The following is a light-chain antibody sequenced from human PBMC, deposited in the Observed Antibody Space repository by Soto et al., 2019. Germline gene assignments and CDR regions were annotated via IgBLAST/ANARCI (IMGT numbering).Light chain of an antibody. J-gene: IGKJ2*01. CDR3: QQYDNRPPYT. V-gene: IGKV1-33*01. CDR1: QDISNY. Sequence: DIQMTQSPSSLSASVGDRVTITCQASQDISNYLNWYQQKPGKAPKLLIYDASNLETGVPSRFSGSGSGTDFTFTISSLQPEDIATYYCQQYDNRPPYTFGQGTQLEIK. CDR2: DAS.